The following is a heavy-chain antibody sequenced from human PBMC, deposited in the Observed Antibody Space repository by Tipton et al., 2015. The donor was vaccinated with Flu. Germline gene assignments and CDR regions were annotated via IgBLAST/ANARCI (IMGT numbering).Heavy chain of an antibody. D-gene: IGHD1-26*01. CDR3: ARYGTYDGSRYFQH. CDR1: GGSLSSTSAF. J-gene: IGHJ1*01. V-gene: IGHV4-39*07. CDR2: IYYSGSP. Sequence: GLVKPSETLTLMCSVSGGSLSSTSAFWGWIRQPPGMGLEWIGSIYYSGSPYYTPSLKSRVTMSLDTTKNQFSLKLSSVTAADTAVYYCARYGTYDGSRYFQHWGQGTLVTVSS.